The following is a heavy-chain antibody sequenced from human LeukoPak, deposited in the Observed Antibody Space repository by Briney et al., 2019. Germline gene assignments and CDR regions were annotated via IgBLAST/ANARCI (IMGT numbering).Heavy chain of an antibody. D-gene: IGHD3-22*01. Sequence: GGSLRLSCAASGFTFDDYAMHWVRQAPGKGLEWVSGISWNSGSIGYADSVKGRFTISRDNAKNSPYLQMNSLRAEDTALYYCAKDYSPSWDSSGYSYAFDIWGQGTMVTVSS. V-gene: IGHV3-9*01. CDR3: AKDYSPSWDSSGYSYAFDI. J-gene: IGHJ3*02. CDR1: GFTFDDYA. CDR2: ISWNSGSI.